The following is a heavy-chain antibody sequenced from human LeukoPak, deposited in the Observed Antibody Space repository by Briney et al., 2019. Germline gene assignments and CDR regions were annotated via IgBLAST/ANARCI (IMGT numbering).Heavy chain of an antibody. D-gene: IGHD2-8*01. CDR3: ARKGGTRGPLNY. J-gene: IGHJ4*02. Sequence: GGSLRLSCAASGFIFRHYWMSWVRQAPGKGLEWVANIKQDGSETYYVDSVKGRFTISRDNAKNSLFLQMNSLTAEDTAVYYCARKGGTRGPLNYWGQGTLVTVSS. CDR1: GFIFRHYW. V-gene: IGHV3-7*01. CDR2: IKQDGSET.